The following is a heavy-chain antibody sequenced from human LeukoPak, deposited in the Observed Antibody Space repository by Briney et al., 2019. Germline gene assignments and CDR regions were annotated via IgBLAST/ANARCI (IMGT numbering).Heavy chain of an antibody. D-gene: IGHD3-22*01. V-gene: IGHV1-2*02. J-gene: IGHJ4*02. Sequence: ASVTVSFTASGYTFTVCYMHWVRQAPGQGLEWMGWINPNSGGTNYAQRFQGRVTMTRDTYISTAYIELNRQRSTDTAVYYCSRGGDSSGYYSSQGDYWGQGTLVTVSS. CDR3: SRGGDSSGYYSSQGDY. CDR1: GYTFTVCY. CDR2: INPNSGGT.